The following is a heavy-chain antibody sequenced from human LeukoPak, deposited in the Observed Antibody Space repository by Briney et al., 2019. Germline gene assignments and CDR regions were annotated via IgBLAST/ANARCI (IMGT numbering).Heavy chain of an antibody. CDR1: GFSLSTSGMR. V-gene: IGHV2-70*04. CDR3: ARIPQYCSGGTCYSGTFDY. Sequence: SGPALVKPTQILTLTCTFSGFSLSTSGMRVSWLRQPSGQALEWLARIHWDDNKFYSTSLKTRLTISKDTSKNPVVLTMTNMDPVDTATYYCARIPQYCSGGTCYSGTFDYWGQGTLVTVSS. J-gene: IGHJ4*02. CDR2: IHWDDNK. D-gene: IGHD2-15*01.